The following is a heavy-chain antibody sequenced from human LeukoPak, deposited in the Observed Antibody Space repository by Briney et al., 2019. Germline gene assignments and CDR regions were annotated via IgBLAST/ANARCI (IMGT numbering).Heavy chain of an antibody. CDR1: GFTFSSYN. CDR3: ARDYIAYDPLDY. V-gene: IGHV3-21*01. CDR2: ISSSSSYI. D-gene: IGHD3-3*01. J-gene: IGHJ4*02. Sequence: GGSLRLSCAASGFTFSSYNMNWVRQAPGKGLEWVSSISSSSSYIYYADSVKGRFTISRDNAKNSLYLQMNSLRAEDTAVYWCARDYIAYDPLDYWGQGTLVTVSS.